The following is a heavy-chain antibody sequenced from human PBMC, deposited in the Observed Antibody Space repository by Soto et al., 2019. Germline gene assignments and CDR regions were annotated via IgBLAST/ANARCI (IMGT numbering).Heavy chain of an antibody. CDR2: ISGDASST. D-gene: IGHD7-27*01. V-gene: IGHV3-74*01. CDR3: TRGGIRTTYWGFFDS. Sequence: EVKVVESGGGLVQPGGSLRLSCAASGFTFSDNWMHWVRQPPGKGPVWVSRISGDASSTSYADSVKGRFTISRDSAKNTVYLQMDSLRVEDTAVYYCTRGGIRTTYWGFFDSWGQGTLVTVSS. J-gene: IGHJ4*02. CDR1: GFTFSDNW.